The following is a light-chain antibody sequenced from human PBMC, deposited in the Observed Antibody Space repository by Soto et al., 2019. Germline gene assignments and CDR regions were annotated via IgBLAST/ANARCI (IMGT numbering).Light chain of an antibody. J-gene: IGKJ1*01. Sequence: DIQMTQSPSSLSASVGDRLTITCRASQGTSNYLAWYQQKRGKVPKLQIYVASTLQSGVTSRFSASGSGTGFPLTIRSLQTDAVANYYCQKYNNASLTLSQATKVEI. CDR1: QGTSNY. CDR3: QKYNNASLT. V-gene: IGKV1-27*01. CDR2: VAS.